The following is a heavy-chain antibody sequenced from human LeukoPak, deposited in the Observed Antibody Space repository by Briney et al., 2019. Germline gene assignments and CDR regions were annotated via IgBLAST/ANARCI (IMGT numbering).Heavy chain of an antibody. CDR3: ARAGTVYYDILTGYYPEYYFDY. V-gene: IGHV4-34*01. D-gene: IGHD3-9*01. J-gene: IGHJ4*02. CDR1: GGSFSGYY. CDR2: INHSGST. Sequence: PSETLSLTCGVYGGSFSGYYWSWIRQPPGKGLEWIGEINHSGSTNYNPSLKSRVTISVDTSKNQFSLKLSSVTAADTAVYYCARAGTVYYDILTGYYPEYYFDYWGQGTLVTVSS.